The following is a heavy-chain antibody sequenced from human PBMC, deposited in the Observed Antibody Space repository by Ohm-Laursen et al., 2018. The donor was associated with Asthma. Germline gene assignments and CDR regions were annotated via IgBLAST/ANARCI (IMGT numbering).Heavy chain of an antibody. CDR2: ISYDGSNK. V-gene: IGHV3-30-3*01. J-gene: IGHJ4*02. CDR1: GFTFSSYA. Sequence: SLRLSCAASGFTFSSYAMHWVRQAPGKGLEWVAVISYDGSNKYYADSVKGRFSISRDNSKSTLYLQMNSLRAEDTAVYYCAREDRTEFDYWGQGTLVTVSS. CDR3: AREDRTEFDY. D-gene: IGHD1-14*01.